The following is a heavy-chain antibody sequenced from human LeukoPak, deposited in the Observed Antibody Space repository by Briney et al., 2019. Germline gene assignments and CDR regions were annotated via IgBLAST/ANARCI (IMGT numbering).Heavy chain of an antibody. Sequence: SETLSLTCTVSGGSISSGDYYWSWIRQPPGKGLEWIGYIYHSGSTYYNPSLKSRVTISVDTSKNQFSLKLSSVTAADTAVYYCARPTVPLYSSGWSPFDYWGQGTLVTVSS. CDR1: GGSISSGDYY. CDR3: ARPTVPLYSSGWSPFDY. J-gene: IGHJ4*02. CDR2: IYHSGST. V-gene: IGHV4-30-4*01. D-gene: IGHD6-19*01.